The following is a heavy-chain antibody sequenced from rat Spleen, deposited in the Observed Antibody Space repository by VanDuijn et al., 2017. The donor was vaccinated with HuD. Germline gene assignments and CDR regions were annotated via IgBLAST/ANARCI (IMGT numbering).Heavy chain of an antibody. J-gene: IGHJ2*01. CDR1: GFSLTNYG. D-gene: IGHD1-1*01. CDR2: IWSGGST. V-gene: IGHV2-16*01. Sequence: QVQLKESGPGLVQPSQTLSLTCTVSGFSLTNYGVSWVRQPPGKGLEWIGAIWSGGSTDYNSGIKSRLNISRDTSKSQVFLKMNSLQTEDTAMYFCARIPYYYSGRDYWGQGVMVTVSS. CDR3: ARIPYYYSGRDY.